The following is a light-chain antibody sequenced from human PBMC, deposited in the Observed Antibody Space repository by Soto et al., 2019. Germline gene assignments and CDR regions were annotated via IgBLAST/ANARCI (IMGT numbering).Light chain of an antibody. Sequence: EIVMTQSPATLSVSPGERATLSCRASQSVSTSLAWYQQKPGQAPRLLISGASTRATVVPARFSGSGSETEFTLTISSRQSEDFAVYYCQQYNNWWTFGQGTKVEIK. V-gene: IGKV3-15*01. CDR3: QQYNNWWT. J-gene: IGKJ1*01. CDR2: GAS. CDR1: QSVSTS.